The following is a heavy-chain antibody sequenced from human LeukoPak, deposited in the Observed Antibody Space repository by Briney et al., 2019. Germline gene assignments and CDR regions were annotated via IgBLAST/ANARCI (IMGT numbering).Heavy chain of an antibody. Sequence: SVKVSCKASGGTFSSYAISWVRQAPGQGLEWMGGIIPIFGTANYAQKFQGRVTITADKSTSTAYMELSSLRSEDTAVYYCARVGFLETYYYMDVWGKGTTVTVSS. J-gene: IGHJ6*03. V-gene: IGHV1-69*06. D-gene: IGHD3-3*02. CDR1: GGTFSSYA. CDR3: ARVGFLETYYYMDV. CDR2: IIPIFGTA.